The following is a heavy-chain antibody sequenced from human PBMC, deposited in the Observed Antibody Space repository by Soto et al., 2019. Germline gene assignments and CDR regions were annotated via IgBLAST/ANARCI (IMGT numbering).Heavy chain of an antibody. J-gene: IGHJ4*02. D-gene: IGHD2-8*01. CDR1: GFTFSKYW. Sequence: EVQLVESGGGLVQPGKALRLSCAASGFTFSKYWMHWVRQAPGKGPVWVSYISGDGTTTDYADSVKGRFTISRDNAKNKQYLQMDSLRVEDTAVYYCAIQDCTNDVCLEAAVTVGGALEYWGQGAQGTVTS. CDR2: ISGDGTTT. V-gene: IGHV3-74*01. CDR3: AIQDCTNDVCLEAAVTVGGALEY.